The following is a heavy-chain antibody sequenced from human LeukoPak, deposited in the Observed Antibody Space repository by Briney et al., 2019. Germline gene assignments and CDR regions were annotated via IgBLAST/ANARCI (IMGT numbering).Heavy chain of an antibody. CDR3: AKIVDGITHY. D-gene: IGHD1-7*01. V-gene: IGHV3-23*01. CDR1: GFTFSNHG. Sequence: PGGSLRLSCAASGFTFSNHGMNWVRQAPGKGLEWVSAIGGSDAATYYADSVRDRFIISRDNSRSTLYLEIHSLRAEDTALYYCAKIVDGITHYWGQGTLVTVSS. J-gene: IGHJ4*02. CDR2: IGGSDAAT.